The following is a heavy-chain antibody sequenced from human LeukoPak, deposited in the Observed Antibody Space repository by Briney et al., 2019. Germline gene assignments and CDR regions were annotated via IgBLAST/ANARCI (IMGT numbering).Heavy chain of an antibody. CDR1: GFTFSSYG. V-gene: IGHV3-30*18. CDR2: ISYDGSNK. D-gene: IGHD6-19*01. Sequence: PGRSLRLSCAASGFTFSSYGTHWVRQAPGKGLEWVAVISYDGSNKYYADSVKGRFTISRDNSKNTLYLQMNSLRAEDTAVYYCAKDKTSVAGTWGYFDYWGQGTLVTVSS. CDR3: AKDKTSVAGTWGYFDY. J-gene: IGHJ4*02.